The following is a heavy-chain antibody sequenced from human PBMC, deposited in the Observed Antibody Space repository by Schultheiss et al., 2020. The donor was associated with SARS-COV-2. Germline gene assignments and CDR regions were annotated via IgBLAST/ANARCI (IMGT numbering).Heavy chain of an antibody. D-gene: IGHD1-7*01. Sequence: GESLKISCAASGFIFSYYAMNWVRQAPGKGLEWVAVISYDGGNKYYADSVKGRFTISRDNSKNTLYLQMNSLRAEDTAVYYCARLTGTTPNFDYWGQGTLVTVSS. CDR1: GFIFSYYA. CDR2: ISYDGGNK. V-gene: IGHV3-30*01. J-gene: IGHJ4*02. CDR3: ARLTGTTPNFDY.